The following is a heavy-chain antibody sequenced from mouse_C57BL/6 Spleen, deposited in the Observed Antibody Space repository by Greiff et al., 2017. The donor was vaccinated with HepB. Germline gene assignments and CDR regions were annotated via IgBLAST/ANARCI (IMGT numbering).Heavy chain of an antibody. D-gene: IGHD1-1*01. CDR2: IYPRDGST. CDR3: ARGGTPYYGSSPFAY. CDR1: GYTFTSYD. V-gene: IGHV1-85*01. Sequence: QVQLQQSGPELVKPGDSVKLSCKASGYTFTSYDINWVKQRPGQGLEWIGWIYPRDGSTKYNEKFKGKATLTVDTSSSTAYMELHSLTSEDSAVYFCARGGTPYYGSSPFAYWGQGTLVTVSA. J-gene: IGHJ3*01.